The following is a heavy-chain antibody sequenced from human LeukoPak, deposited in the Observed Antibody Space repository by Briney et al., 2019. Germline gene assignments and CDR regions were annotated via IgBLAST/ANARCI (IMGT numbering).Heavy chain of an antibody. CDR2: ISYDGSNK. V-gene: IGHV3-30-3*01. J-gene: IGHJ6*02. D-gene: IGHD5-12*01. CDR1: GFSFSSHA. CDR3: ARVGSGYDSLYYYGMDV. Sequence: GGSLRLSCAASGFSFSSHAMHWVRQAPGKGLEWVAVISYDGSNKYYADSVKGRFTISRDNSKNTLYLQMNSLRAEDTAVYYCARVGSGYDSLYYYGMDVWGQGTTVTVSS.